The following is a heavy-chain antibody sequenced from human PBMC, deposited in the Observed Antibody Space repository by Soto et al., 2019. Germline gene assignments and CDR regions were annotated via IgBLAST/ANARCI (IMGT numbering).Heavy chain of an antibody. CDR2: INWNSGSI. Sequence: GGSLRLSCAASGFTFDDYAMHWVRQVPGKGLEWVSGINWNSGSIGYAGSVKGRFAISRDNAKNSLHLQMNSLKAEDTAFYYCVKDESINWYSGHFRHWGQGTLVTVSS. CDR3: VKDESINWYSGHFRH. CDR1: GFTFDDYA. J-gene: IGHJ1*01. V-gene: IGHV3-9*01. D-gene: IGHD6-13*01.